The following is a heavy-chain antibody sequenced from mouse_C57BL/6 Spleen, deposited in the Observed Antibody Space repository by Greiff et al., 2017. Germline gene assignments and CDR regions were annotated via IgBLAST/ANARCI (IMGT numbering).Heavy chain of an antibody. Sequence: EVQGVESGGDLVKPGGSLKLSCAASGFTFSSYGMSWVRQTPDKRLEWVATISSGGSYTYYPDSVKGRFTISRDNAKNTLYLQMSSLKSEDTAMYYCARQELVWYFDVWGTGTTVTVSS. CDR1: GFTFSSYG. J-gene: IGHJ1*03. D-gene: IGHD4-1*01. CDR2: ISSGGSYT. CDR3: ARQELVWYFDV. V-gene: IGHV5-6*01.